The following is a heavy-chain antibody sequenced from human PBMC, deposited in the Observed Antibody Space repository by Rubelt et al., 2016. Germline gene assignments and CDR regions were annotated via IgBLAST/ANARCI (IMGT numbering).Heavy chain of an antibody. D-gene: IGHD3-22*01. CDR2: INHSGST. CDR3: ARGVVGDSSGYSDY. V-gene: IGHV4-59*01. J-gene: IGHJ4*02. CDR1: GGSISSYY. Sequence: QVQLQESGPGLVKPSETLSLTCTVSGGSISSYYWSWIRQPPGKGLEWIGEINHSGSTNYNPSLKSLVTISLGTSKNQFSLKLSSVTAADTAVYYCARGVVGDSSGYSDYWGQGTLVTVSS.